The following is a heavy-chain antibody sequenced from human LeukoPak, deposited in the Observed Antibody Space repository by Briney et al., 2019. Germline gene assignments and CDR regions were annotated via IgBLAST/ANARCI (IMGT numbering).Heavy chain of an antibody. J-gene: IGHJ6*03. CDR2: ISYDGGKT. CDR1: GFIFSNYE. CDR3: ARDGQWLDYYYYMDV. Sequence: GGSLRLSCAASGFIFSNYEMHWVRQAPGKGLEWVALISYDGGKTSYEDSVKGRFTISRDNAKNSLYLQMNSLRAEDTAVYYCARDGQWLDYYYYMDVWGKGTTVTISS. V-gene: IGHV3-30*03. D-gene: IGHD3-22*01.